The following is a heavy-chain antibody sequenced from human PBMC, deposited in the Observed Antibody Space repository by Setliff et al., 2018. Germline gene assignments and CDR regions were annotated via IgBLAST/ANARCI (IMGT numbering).Heavy chain of an antibody. J-gene: IGHJ4*02. V-gene: IGHV3-7*03. D-gene: IGHD1-26*01. CDR1: GFTFSSYW. CDR2: IKQDGSEK. CDR3: ARVEAAWELLPGALHGPRFDY. Sequence: PGGSLRLSCAASGFTFSSYWMSWVRQAPGKGLEWVANIKQDGSEKYYVDSVKGRFTISRDNAKNSLYLQMNSLRAEDTALYYCARVEAAWELLPGALHGPRFDYWGQGTLVTVSS.